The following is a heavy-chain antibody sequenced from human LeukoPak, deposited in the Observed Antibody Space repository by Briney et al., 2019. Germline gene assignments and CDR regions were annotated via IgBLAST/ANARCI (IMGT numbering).Heavy chain of an antibody. CDR1: GYTFTSYG. V-gene: IGHV1-18*01. J-gene: IGHJ3*02. Sequence: ASVKVSCKASGYTFTSYGISWVRQAPGQGLEWMGWISAYNGNTNYAQKFQGRVTMTEDTSTDTAYMELSSLRSEDTAVYYCATVVRYPNAFDIWGQGTMVTVSS. D-gene: IGHD1-1*01. CDR2: ISAYNGNT. CDR3: ATVVRYPNAFDI.